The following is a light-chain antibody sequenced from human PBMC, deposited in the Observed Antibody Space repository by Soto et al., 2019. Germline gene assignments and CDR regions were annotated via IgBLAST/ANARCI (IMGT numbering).Light chain of an antibody. CDR1: QSVSSSY. CDR3: QQYGSSPFT. V-gene: IGKV3-20*01. CDR2: GAS. Sequence: EIVLTQSPGTLSLSPGERATLSCMASQSVSSSYLGWYQQKPGQAPRLLIYGASSRATGIPDRFSGSGSGTDFTLTISRLEPEDFAVYYCQQYGSSPFTFGGGTKVEIK. J-gene: IGKJ4*01.